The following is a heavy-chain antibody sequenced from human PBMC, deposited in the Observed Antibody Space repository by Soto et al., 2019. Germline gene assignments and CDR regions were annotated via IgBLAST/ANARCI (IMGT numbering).Heavy chain of an antibody. V-gene: IGHV1-18*04. D-gene: IGHD6-13*01. CDR1: GYTFTSYG. CDR2: ISAYNGNT. J-gene: IGHJ6*02. Sequence: ASVKVSCKASGYTFTSYGISWVRQAPGQGLEWMGWISAYNGNTNYAQKLQGRVTMTTDTSTSTAYMELRSLRSDDTAVYYCARDKGPTSSSWPYYYYGMDVWGQGTTVTVSS. CDR3: ARDKGPTSSSWPYYYYGMDV.